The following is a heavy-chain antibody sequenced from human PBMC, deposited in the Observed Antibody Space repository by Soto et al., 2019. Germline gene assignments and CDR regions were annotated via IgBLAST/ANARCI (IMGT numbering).Heavy chain of an antibody. CDR2: ISYSGST. Sequence: PSETLSLTCTVSGGSITIGGYCWSWIRQPPGQGLEWIGYISYSGSTNYNPSLKSRVTISIDTSKNQFSLKLSSVTAADTAVYYCASLYYFTMDVWGQGATVTVSS. CDR1: GGSITIGGYC. V-gene: IGHV4-61*08. CDR3: ASLYYFTMDV. J-gene: IGHJ6*02.